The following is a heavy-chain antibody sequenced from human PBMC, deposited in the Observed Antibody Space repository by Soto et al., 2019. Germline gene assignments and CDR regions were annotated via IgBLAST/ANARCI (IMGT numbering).Heavy chain of an antibody. J-gene: IGHJ4*02. V-gene: IGHV4-59*01. CDR2: IHDSGST. CDR1: GVSSSNYY. D-gene: IGHD2-21*02. CDR3: ARAAYCGGDCYYQFDQ. Sequence: QVQLQESGPRLVKPSETLSLTCIVSGVSSSNYYWHWIRQPPGQGLEWVGYIHDSGSTTSNPSLQSRVTISVDTSKNQFYLNLVSVTAADTAVYFCARAAYCGGDCYYQFDQWGQGTLVTVSS.